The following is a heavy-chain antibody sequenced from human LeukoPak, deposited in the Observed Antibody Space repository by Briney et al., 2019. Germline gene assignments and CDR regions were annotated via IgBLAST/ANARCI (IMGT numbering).Heavy chain of an antibody. Sequence: PSETLSLTCTVSGGSISSSSYYWGWIRQPPGKGLEWIGSIYYSGSTYYNPSLKSRVTISVDTSKNQFSLKLSSVTAADTAVYYCARELYDSSGYYPPSDAFDIWGQGTMVTVSS. CDR2: IYYSGST. CDR3: ARELYDSSGYYPPSDAFDI. D-gene: IGHD3-22*01. J-gene: IGHJ3*02. V-gene: IGHV4-39*02. CDR1: GGSISSSSYY.